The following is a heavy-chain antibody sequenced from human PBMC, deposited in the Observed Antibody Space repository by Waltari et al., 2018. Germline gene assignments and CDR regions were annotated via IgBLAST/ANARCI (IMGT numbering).Heavy chain of an antibody. CDR2: INSDGSIT. CDR3: ARDGWELRWGGDAFDI. J-gene: IGHJ3*02. Sequence: EVQLVESGGGLVKPGGSLRLSCAASGFTFSSYWMHWVRQAPGKGLVWVSRINSDGSITSYADSVNGRFTSYRDNAKNTLYLQMNSLGAEDTAVYYCARDGWELRWGGDAFDIWGQGTMVTVSS. CDR1: GFTFSSYW. D-gene: IGHD1-26*01. V-gene: IGHV3-74*01.